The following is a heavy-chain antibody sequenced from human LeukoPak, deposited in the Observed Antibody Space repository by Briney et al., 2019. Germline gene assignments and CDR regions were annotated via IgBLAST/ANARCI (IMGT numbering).Heavy chain of an antibody. J-gene: IGHJ3*02. D-gene: IGHD3-22*01. CDR1: GFTFSSYA. CDR2: ISGSGGST. CDR3: AKLPLITVSEAFDI. V-gene: IGHV3-23*01. Sequence: GGSLRLSCAASGFTFSSYAMSWVRQAPGKGLERVSTISGSGGSTYYADSVKGRFTISRDNSKNTLYLQMNSLRAEDAAVYYCAKLPLITVSEAFDIWGQGTMVTVSS.